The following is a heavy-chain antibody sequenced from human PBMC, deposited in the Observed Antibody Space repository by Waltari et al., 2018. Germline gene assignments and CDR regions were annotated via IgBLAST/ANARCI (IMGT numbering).Heavy chain of an antibody. CDR1: GAYITNTNYQ. D-gene: IGHD3-9*01. Sequence: QLQLQESGPGLVKPSEPLSLACTVSGAYITNTNYQWAWLRQPPGKGLQCLATIFFNGTSYYNPSLKSRVLISVDTSKNQFSLRVTSVTVADTAVYFCARRVGDVLTGWPEFFDYWGQGNMVIVSP. V-gene: IGHV4-39*07. CDR2: IFFNGTS. CDR3: ARRVGDVLTGWPEFFDY. J-gene: IGHJ4*02.